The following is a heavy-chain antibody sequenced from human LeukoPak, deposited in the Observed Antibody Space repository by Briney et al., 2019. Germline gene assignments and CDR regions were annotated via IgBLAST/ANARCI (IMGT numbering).Heavy chain of an antibody. J-gene: IGHJ3*02. D-gene: IGHD1-14*01. Sequence: GGSLRLSCAASGFTFSNAWMSWVRQAPGKGLEWVGRIKSKTDGGTTDYAAPVKGRFTISRGDSKNTLYLQMNSLRAEDTAVYYCASGQYNAYSHIWGQGTMVTVSS. CDR1: GFTFSNAW. CDR2: IKSKTDGGTT. CDR3: ASGQYNAYSHI. V-gene: IGHV3-15*05.